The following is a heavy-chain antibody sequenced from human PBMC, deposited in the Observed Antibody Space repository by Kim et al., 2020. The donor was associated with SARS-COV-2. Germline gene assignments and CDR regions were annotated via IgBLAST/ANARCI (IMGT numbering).Heavy chain of an antibody. D-gene: IGHD3-16*02. CDR3: ARDNPMIMFGGVIVPRGLDV. CDR1: GFTFRNYN. CDR2: ISSASSII. Sequence: GGSLRLSCAASGFTFRNYNMNWVRQAPGKGLEWLSYISSASSIIYYADSVKGRFTIARDNAKNSLYLQMNSLRDEDTAVYYCARDNPMIMFGGVIVPRGLDVWGQGTTVTVSS. V-gene: IGHV3-48*02. J-gene: IGHJ6*02.